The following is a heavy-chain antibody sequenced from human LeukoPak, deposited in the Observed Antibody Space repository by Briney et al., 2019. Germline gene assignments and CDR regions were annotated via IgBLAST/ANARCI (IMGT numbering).Heavy chain of an antibody. Sequence: GGSPRLSCAAYGFTVSSNYMSWVRQAPGKGLEWVSVIYSGGSTYYTDSVKGRFTISRDNSKNTLYLQMNSLRAEDTAVYYCARPSRGAGLDYWGQGTLVTVSS. CDR1: GFTVSSNY. CDR2: IYSGGST. V-gene: IGHV3-53*01. D-gene: IGHD6-6*01. J-gene: IGHJ4*02. CDR3: ARPSRGAGLDY.